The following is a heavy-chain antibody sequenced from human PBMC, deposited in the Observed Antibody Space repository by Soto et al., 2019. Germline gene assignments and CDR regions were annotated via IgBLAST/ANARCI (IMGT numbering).Heavy chain of an antibody. J-gene: IGHJ5*02. CDR2: INHSGST. CDR1: GGSFSGYY. D-gene: IGHD3-10*01. CDR3: ASGGVTMVRGVIKGRDNWFDP. V-gene: IGHV4-34*01. Sequence: PSETLSLTCAVYGGSFSGYYWSWIRQPPGKGLEWIGEINHSGSTNYNPSLKSRVTISVDTSKNQFSLKLSSVTAADTAVYCCASGGVTMVRGVIKGRDNWFDPWGQGTLVTVSS.